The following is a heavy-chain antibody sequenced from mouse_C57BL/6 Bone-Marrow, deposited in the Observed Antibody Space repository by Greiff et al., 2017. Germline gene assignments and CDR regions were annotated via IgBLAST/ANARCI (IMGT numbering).Heavy chain of an antibody. CDR3: TTNTPPLLD. CDR1: GFNITDDY. J-gene: IGHJ2*01. CDR2: IDPENGDP. Sequence: VQLQQSGAELVRPGASVKLSCTASGFNITDDYMHWVKQRPEQGLEWIGWIDPENGDPEYASQFQGQATITADPSSNTAYLQLSSLTSEDSAFDYCTTNTPPLLDWGQGTTLTVSS. V-gene: IGHV14-4*01. D-gene: IGHD2-10*01.